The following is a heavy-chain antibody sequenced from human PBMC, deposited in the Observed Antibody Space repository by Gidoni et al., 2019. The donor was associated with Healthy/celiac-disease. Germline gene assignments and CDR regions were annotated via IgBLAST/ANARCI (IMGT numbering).Heavy chain of an antibody. V-gene: IGHV4-39*01. CDR3: ARSTREMATISYYYYYYMDV. CDR1: GGSISSSSYY. D-gene: IGHD5-12*01. Sequence: TVSGGSISSSSYYWGWIRQPPGKGLEWIGSIYYSGSTYYNPSLKSRVTISVDTSKNQFSLKLSSVTAADTAVYYCARSTREMATISYYYYYYMDVWGKGTTVTVSS. J-gene: IGHJ6*03. CDR2: IYYSGST.